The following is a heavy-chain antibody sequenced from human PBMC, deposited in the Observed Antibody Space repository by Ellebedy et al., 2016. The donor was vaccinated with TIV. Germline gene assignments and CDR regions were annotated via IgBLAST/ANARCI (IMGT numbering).Heavy chain of an antibody. CDR2: IYYTGST. CDR3: ASEPPNFYGSSIYLKDF. D-gene: IGHD3-10*01. J-gene: IGHJ4*02. V-gene: IGHV4-31*03. Sequence: MPSETLSLTCTVSGGSISGSSYYWGWIRQHPGKGLEWIGYIYYTGSTYYNPSLKSRLIISVDTSKNQFSLNLTSVNAADTAVYYCASEPPNFYGSSIYLKDFWGQGTLVTVSP. CDR1: GGSISGSSYY.